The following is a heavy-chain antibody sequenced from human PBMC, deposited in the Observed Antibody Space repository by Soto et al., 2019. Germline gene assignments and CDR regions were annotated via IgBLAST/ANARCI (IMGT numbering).Heavy chain of an antibody. CDR3: ARGVSAGVDY. CDR2: MQPSTGRT. Sequence: QGQLVQSGAEVREPGASVKGSCKASGYSFTSLDINWVRQTAGQGLEWMGWMQPSTGRTGYAQKFQGRVTMTRDTSINTAYMELTTLTSDDTAFYYCARGVSAGVDYWGQGTLVTVSS. CDR1: GYSFTSLD. D-gene: IGHD1-26*01. V-gene: IGHV1-8*01. J-gene: IGHJ4*02.